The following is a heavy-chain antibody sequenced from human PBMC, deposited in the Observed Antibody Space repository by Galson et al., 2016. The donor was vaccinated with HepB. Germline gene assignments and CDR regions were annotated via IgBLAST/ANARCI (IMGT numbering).Heavy chain of an antibody. CDR3: ARIGGYDFWSGYFSFRYYGMDV. J-gene: IGHJ6*02. D-gene: IGHD3-3*01. V-gene: IGHV3-7*01. Sequence: SLRLSCAASGFSFRSYAMHWVRQAPGKGLEWVANIKQDGSEKYYVDSVKGRFTISRDNAKNSLSLQMNSLRAEDTAVYYCARIGGYDFWSGYFSFRYYGMDVWGQGTTVIVSS. CDR1: GFSFRSYA. CDR2: IKQDGSEK.